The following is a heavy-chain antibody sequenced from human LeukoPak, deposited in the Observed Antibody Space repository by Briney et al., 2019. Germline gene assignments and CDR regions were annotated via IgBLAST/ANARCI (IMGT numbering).Heavy chain of an antibody. CDR1: GGSISSYY. CDR3: AREAETYYFDY. V-gene: IGHV4-59*12. Sequence: SETLSLTCTVSGGSISSYYWSWIRQPPGKGLEWIGYIYYSGSTNYNPSLKSRVTISVDTSKNQFSLKLSSVTAADTAVYYCAREAETYYFDYWGQGTLVTVSS. CDR2: IYYSGST. J-gene: IGHJ4*02. D-gene: IGHD2-15*01.